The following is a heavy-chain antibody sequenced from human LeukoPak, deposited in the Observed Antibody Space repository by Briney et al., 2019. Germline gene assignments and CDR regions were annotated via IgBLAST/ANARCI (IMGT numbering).Heavy chain of an antibody. CDR2: IIPIFGTA. Sequence: SVKVSCKASGGTFSSYAISRVRQAPGQGLEWMGRIIPIFGTANYAQKFQGRVTITTDESTSTAYMELSSLRSEDTAVYYCARDRGRGYSYGYDLDYWGQGTLVTVSS. CDR1: GGTFSSYA. D-gene: IGHD5-18*01. V-gene: IGHV1-69*05. J-gene: IGHJ4*02. CDR3: ARDRGRGYSYGYDLDY.